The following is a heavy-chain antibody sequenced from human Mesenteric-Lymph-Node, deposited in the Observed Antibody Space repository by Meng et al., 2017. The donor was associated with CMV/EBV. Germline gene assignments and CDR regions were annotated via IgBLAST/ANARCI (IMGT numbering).Heavy chain of an antibody. Sequence: GESLKISCAASGFAVNTAAMHWVRQAPGKGLEWLAVMWYDGNKEYYADSVKGRFTISRDNSKNTLYLQMTSLTVEDTAIYYCARDLCSDSFCLDDWGQGTLVTVSS. D-gene: IGHD2-15*01. CDR2: MWYDGNKE. V-gene: IGHV3-33*01. CDR1: GFAVNTAA. J-gene: IGHJ4*02. CDR3: ARDLCSDSFCLDD.